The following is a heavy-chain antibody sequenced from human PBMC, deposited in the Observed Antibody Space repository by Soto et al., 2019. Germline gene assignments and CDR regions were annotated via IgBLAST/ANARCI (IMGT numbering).Heavy chain of an antibody. CDR3: ARVLVYCSSTSCYPYWFDP. J-gene: IGHJ5*02. V-gene: IGHV4-59*01. CDR2: IYYSGST. D-gene: IGHD2-2*01. CDR1: GGSISSYY. Sequence: SETLSLTCTVSGGSISSYYWSWIRQPPGKGLEWIGYIYYSGSTNYNPSLKSRVTISVDTSKNQFSLKLSSVTAADTAVYYCARVLVYCSSTSCYPYWFDPWGQGTLVTVS.